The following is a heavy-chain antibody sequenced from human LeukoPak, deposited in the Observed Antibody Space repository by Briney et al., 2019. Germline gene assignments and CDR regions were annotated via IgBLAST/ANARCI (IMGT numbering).Heavy chain of an antibody. CDR3: ARGVRGLKRMLDY. D-gene: IGHD3-10*01. CDR1: GGSFSSYY. J-gene: IGHJ4*02. Sequence: PSETLSLTCAVYGGSFSSYYWSWIRQPPGKGLEWIGYIYYSGSTNYNPSLKSRVTISVDTSKNQFSLKLSSVTAADTAVYYCARGVRGLKRMLDYWGQGTLVTVSS. V-gene: IGHV4-59*01. CDR2: IYYSGST.